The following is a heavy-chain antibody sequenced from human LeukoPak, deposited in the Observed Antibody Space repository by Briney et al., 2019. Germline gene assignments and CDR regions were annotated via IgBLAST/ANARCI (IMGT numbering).Heavy chain of an antibody. J-gene: IGHJ6*02. V-gene: IGHV1-18*01. Sequence: ASVKVSCKASGYTFTSYGISWVRQAPGQGLEWMGWISAYNGNTNYAQKLQGRVTMTTDTSTSTAYMELRSLRSDDTAVYYCARDSGYCSSTSCRPRPYYYYGMDVWGQGTTVTVSS. CDR3: ARDSGYCSSTSCRPRPYYYYGMDV. CDR2: ISAYNGNT. CDR1: GYTFTSYG. D-gene: IGHD2-2*01.